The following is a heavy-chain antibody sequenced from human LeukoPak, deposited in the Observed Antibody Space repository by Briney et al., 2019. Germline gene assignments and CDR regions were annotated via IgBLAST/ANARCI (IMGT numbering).Heavy chain of an antibody. CDR2: INEDGGEE. CDR3: ARDSNGSGSPYYYYYGMDV. Sequence: GGSLRLSCVGSGFIFSAYWMAWVRQAPGKGPKWVANINEDGGEERYVDSVRGRFTISRDNAKNSLYLQMNSLRAEDTAVYYCARDSNGSGSPYYYYYGMDVWGQGTTVTVSS. V-gene: IGHV3-7*01. D-gene: IGHD3-10*01. J-gene: IGHJ6*02. CDR1: GFIFSAYW.